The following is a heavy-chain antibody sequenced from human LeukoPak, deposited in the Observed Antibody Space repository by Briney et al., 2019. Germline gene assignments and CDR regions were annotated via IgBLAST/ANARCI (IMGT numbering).Heavy chain of an antibody. CDR3: ASPYTQVPLGPPSRPNLPDYYDSSGLSGLDAFDI. CDR2: IIPILGIA. V-gene: IGHV1-69*04. J-gene: IGHJ3*02. D-gene: IGHD3-22*01. CDR1: GGTFSSYA. Sequence: GASVKVSCKASGGTFSSYAISWVRQAPGQGLEWMGRIIPILGIANYAQKFQGRVTITADKSTSAAYMELSSLRSEDTAVYYCASPYTQVPLGPPSRPNLPDYYDSSGLSGLDAFDIWGQGTMVTVSS.